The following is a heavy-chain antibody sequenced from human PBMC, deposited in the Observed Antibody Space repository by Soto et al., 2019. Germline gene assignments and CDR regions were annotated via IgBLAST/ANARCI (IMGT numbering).Heavy chain of an antibody. CDR3: ARNHCRRSNCYPGWYFDR. V-gene: IGHV3-11*01. CDR1: GFTFNDYY. CDR2: ISNTGTTI. Sequence: QVQLVESGGGLVKPGGSLRLSCTASGFTFNDYYMNWFRQAPGKGLAWISHISNTGTTIYYADSVKGRFTISRDTSTQSLFLQMNSRRGEDTALYYCARNHCRRSNCYPGWYFDRWGRGTLVTVSS. D-gene: IGHD2-2*01. J-gene: IGHJ2*01.